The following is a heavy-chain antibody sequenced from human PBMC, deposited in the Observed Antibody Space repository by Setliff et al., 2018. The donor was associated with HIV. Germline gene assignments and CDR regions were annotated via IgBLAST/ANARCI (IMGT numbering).Heavy chain of an antibody. J-gene: IGHJ4*02. Sequence: SETLSLTCTVSGGSISSGGYYWNWIRQHPGKGLEWIGYIFYNENTQYDPSLKSRVSMLVDTSKNQFSLNLRTVTAADTAIYFCARGRPFGKFVDYFDSWGQGKLVTVSS. CDR1: GGSISSGGYY. CDR3: ARGRPFGKFVDYFDS. V-gene: IGHV4-31*03. CDR2: IFYNENT. D-gene: IGHD2-21*01.